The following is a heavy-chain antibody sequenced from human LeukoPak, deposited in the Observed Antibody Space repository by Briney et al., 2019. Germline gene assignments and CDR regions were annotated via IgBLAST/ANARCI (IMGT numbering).Heavy chain of an antibody. V-gene: IGHV3-74*01. J-gene: IGHJ3*02. CDR2: INTDGSST. CDR1: GFTFSSYG. CDR3: ARITLGAFDI. D-gene: IGHD3-16*01. Sequence: GGSLRLSCAASGFTFSSYGMYWVRQAPGKGLVWVSRINTDGSSTNYADSVKGRFTISRDNAKNTLYLRMNSLSAEDTAVYYCARITLGAFDIWGQGTMVTVSS.